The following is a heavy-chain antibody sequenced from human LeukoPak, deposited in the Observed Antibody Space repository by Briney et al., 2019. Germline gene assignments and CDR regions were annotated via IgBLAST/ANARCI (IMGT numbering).Heavy chain of an antibody. V-gene: IGHV1-69*05. CDR2: IIPIFGTA. CDR3: ARDLCSGGSCYYYFDY. Sequence: SVKVSCKASGGTFSSYAISWVRQAPGQGLEWMGGIIPIFGTANYAQKFQGRVTMTRDTSISTAYMELSRLRSDDTAVYYCARDLCSGGSCYYYFDYWGQGTLVTVSS. J-gene: IGHJ4*02. CDR1: GGTFSSYA. D-gene: IGHD2-15*01.